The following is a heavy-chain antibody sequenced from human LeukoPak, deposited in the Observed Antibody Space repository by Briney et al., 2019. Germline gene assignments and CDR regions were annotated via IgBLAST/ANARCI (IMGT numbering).Heavy chain of an antibody. CDR3: AKDYGDYWTYYFDY. V-gene: IGHV3-30*18. J-gene: IGHJ4*02. D-gene: IGHD4-17*01. CDR1: GFTFSSYG. CDR2: ISDDGSNQ. Sequence: PGGSLRLSCAASGFTFSSYGMHWVRQAPGKGLEWVAVISDDGSNQYYADSVKGRFTISRDNSKNTLYLQMNSLRAEDTAVFYCAKDYGDYWTYYFDYWGQGTLVTVSS.